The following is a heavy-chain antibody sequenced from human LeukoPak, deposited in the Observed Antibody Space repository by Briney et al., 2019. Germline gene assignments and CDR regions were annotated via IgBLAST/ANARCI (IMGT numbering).Heavy chain of an antibody. CDR1: GFMFEDYS. Sequence: GGSLRLSCAASGFMFEDYSMHWVRQAPGKGLEWVSVISWDGGSRYYADSVKGRFTISRDNSKNSLYLQMNSLRTEDTALYYCAKDGWTLNRGYSYGGLGYMDVWGKGTTVTVSS. J-gene: IGHJ6*03. CDR3: AKDGWTLNRGYSYGGLGYMDV. CDR2: ISWDGGSR. D-gene: IGHD5-18*01. V-gene: IGHV3-43*01.